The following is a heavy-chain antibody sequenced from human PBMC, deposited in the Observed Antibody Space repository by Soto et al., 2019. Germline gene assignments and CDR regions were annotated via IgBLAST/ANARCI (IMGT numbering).Heavy chain of an antibody. J-gene: IGHJ6*02. CDR2: IYSGGST. V-gene: IGHV3-53*01. CDR1: GFTVSSNY. CDR3: AKAETEKGLYGMDV. Sequence: GGSLRLSCAASGFTVSSNYMSWVRQAPGKGLEWVSVIYSGGSTYYADSVKGRFTISRDNSKNTLYLQMNSLRAEDTAVYYCAKAETEKGLYGMDVWGQGTTVTVSS.